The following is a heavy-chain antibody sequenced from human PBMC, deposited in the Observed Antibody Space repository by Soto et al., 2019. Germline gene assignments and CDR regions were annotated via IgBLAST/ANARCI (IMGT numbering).Heavy chain of an antibody. D-gene: IGHD3-10*01. V-gene: IGHV1-69*02. J-gene: IGHJ4*02. CDR1: GDTFNFYS. CDR2: VNPIVSMS. Sequence: QVQLVQSGAEVKRPGSSVKVSCKASGDTFNFYSINWVRQAPGLGLEWMGRVNPIVSMSNYAQKFQGRVTITADTSTSTAYIEISRLRSEDTALYYCASSYGSGYRAFDYWGQGALVTVSS. CDR3: ASSYGSGYRAFDY.